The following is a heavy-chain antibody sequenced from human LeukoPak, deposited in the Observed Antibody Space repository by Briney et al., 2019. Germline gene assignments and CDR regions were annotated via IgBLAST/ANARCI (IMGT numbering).Heavy chain of an antibody. V-gene: IGHV4-34*01. CDR2: INRSGNT. Sequence: SETLSLTCAVYGGSFSGYYWSWIRQPPGKGLEWIGEINRSGNTNYNPSLKSRVTISVDTSKNQFSLKLSSVTAADTAVYYCARALPSRYYYDSSGSRGYYYYMDVWGKGTTVCVSS. J-gene: IGHJ6*03. CDR1: GGSFSGYY. CDR3: ARALPSRYYYDSSGSRGYYYYMDV. D-gene: IGHD3-22*01.